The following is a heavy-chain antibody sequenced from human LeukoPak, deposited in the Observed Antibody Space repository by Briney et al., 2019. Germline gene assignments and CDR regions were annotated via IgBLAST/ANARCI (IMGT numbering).Heavy chain of an antibody. CDR3: ARGVVPAAHDY. Sequence: SETLSLTCAVYGGSFSGCYWSWIRQPPGKGLEWIGEINHSGSTNYSPSLKSRVTISVDTSKNQFSLKLSSVTAADTAVYYCARGVVPAAHDYWGQGTLVTVSS. V-gene: IGHV4-34*01. CDR2: INHSGST. CDR1: GGSFSGCY. D-gene: IGHD2-2*01. J-gene: IGHJ4*02.